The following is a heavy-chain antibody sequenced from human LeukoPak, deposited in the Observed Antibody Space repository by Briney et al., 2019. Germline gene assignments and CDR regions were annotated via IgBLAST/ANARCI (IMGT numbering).Heavy chain of an antibody. J-gene: IGHJ5*02. CDR2: IIPIFGTA. CDR1: GGTFSSYA. Sequence: AASVKVSCKASGGTFSSYAISWVRQAPGQGLEWMGGIIPIFGTANYAQKFQGRVTITADESTSTAYMELSSLRSGDTAVYYCARGGYQLLTPWGQGTLVTVSS. D-gene: IGHD2-2*01. V-gene: IGHV1-69*13. CDR3: ARGGYQLLTP.